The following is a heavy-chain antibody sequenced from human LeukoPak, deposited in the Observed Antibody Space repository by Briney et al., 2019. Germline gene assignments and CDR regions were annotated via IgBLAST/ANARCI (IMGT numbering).Heavy chain of an antibody. CDR3: GSTTYKHSLKSRVAISVDTSKNQFSLKLSSVTAADTAVYYCAKAYYDFWSGYYHDAFDI. J-gene: IGHJ3*02. V-gene: IGHV4-4*08. CDR1: GGSISSYY. D-gene: IGHD3-10*01. Sequence: SETLSLTCTVSGGSISSYYWSWIRQPPGKGLEWIGYIYNSGSITYNPYLKSRVAFSVNTYTTRFLRTLNSMTAADTAVYYSGSTTYKHSLKSRVAISVDTSKNQFSLKLSSVTAADTAVYYCAKAYYDFWSGYYHDAFDIWGQGTMVTVCS. CDR2: IYNSGSI.